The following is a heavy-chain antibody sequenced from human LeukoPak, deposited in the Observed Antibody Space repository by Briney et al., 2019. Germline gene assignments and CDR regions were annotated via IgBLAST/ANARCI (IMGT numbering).Heavy chain of an antibody. CDR1: GYTFTGYY. J-gene: IGHJ6*02. CDR3: ARDRAFLAAAGPAAYYYYGMDV. V-gene: IGHV1-2*02. D-gene: IGHD6-13*01. CDR2: INPNSGGT. Sequence: GASVKVSCKASGYTFTGYYMHWVRQAPGQGLEWMGWINPNSGGTNYAQKFQGRVTMTRDTSISTAYMELSRLRSDDTAVYYCARDRAFLAAAGPAAYYYYGMDVWGQGTTVTVSS.